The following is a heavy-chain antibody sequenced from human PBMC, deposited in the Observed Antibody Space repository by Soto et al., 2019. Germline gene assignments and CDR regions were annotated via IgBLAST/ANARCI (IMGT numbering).Heavy chain of an antibody. CDR3: AKDFPCTNGVCYTGNDY. CDR1: GFTFSSYA. V-gene: IGHV3-23*01. Sequence: EVQLLESGGGLVQPGGSLRLSCAASGFTFSSYAMSWVRQAPGKGLEWVSAISGSGGSTYYADSVKGRFTISRDNSKNTLYLQMTSLRAEDTAVYYCAKDFPCTNGVCYTGNDYWGQGTLVTVSS. CDR2: ISGSGGST. J-gene: IGHJ4*02. D-gene: IGHD2-8*01.